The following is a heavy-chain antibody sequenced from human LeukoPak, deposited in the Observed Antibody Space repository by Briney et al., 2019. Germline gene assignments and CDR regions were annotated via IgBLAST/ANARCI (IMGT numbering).Heavy chain of an antibody. CDR3: AREDYYDSSGYYGEYCFGY. J-gene: IGHJ4*02. Sequence: RASVTVSCKASGGTFSSYAISWVRQAPGQGLEWMGGIIPIFGTANYAQKFQGRVTITADESTSTAYMELSSLRSEDTAVYYCAREDYYDSSGYYGEYCFGYWGQGTLVTVSS. D-gene: IGHD3-22*01. CDR2: IIPIFGTA. V-gene: IGHV1-69*13. CDR1: GGTFSSYA.